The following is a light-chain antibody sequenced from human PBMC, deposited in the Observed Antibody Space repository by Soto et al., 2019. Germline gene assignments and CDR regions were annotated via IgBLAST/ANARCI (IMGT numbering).Light chain of an antibody. V-gene: IGLV4-60*03. Sequence: QSVLTQSSSASASLGSSVKLTCTLSSGHSSYIIAWHQQQPGKAPRYLMKLEGSGNYNKGSGVPDRFSGSSSGADRYLSISNLRSEDEADYYCETWDSNTRVFGGGTQLTVL. J-gene: IGLJ3*02. CDR1: SGHSSYI. CDR2: LEGSGNY. CDR3: ETWDSNTRV.